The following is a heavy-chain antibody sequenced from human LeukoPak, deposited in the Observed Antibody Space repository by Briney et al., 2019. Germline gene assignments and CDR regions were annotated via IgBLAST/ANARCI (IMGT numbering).Heavy chain of an antibody. D-gene: IGHD3-22*01. J-gene: IGHJ4*02. CDR3: ARPQVGATRGSSGYIDY. CDR2: IKQDGSEK. Sequence: GGCLRLSCAASGFTFSSYWMHWVRQAPGKGLEWVANIKQDGSEKYYVDSVKGRFTISRDNAKNSLYLQMNSLRAEDTAVYYCARPQVGATRGSSGYIDYWGQGTLVTVSS. CDR1: GFTFSSYW. V-gene: IGHV3-7*01.